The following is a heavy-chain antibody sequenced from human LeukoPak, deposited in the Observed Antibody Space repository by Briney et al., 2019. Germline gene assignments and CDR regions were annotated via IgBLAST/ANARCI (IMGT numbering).Heavy chain of an antibody. V-gene: IGHV1-18*01. CDR2: ISAYNGNT. Sequence: ASVKVSCKASGYTFTSYGISWVRQAPGQGLEWMGWISAYNGNTNYAQKLQGRVTMTTDTSTSTAYMELRSLRSDDTAVYYCARDPYRGSYSPECFQHWGQGTLVTVSS. CDR1: GYTFTSYG. J-gene: IGHJ1*01. CDR3: ARDPYRGSYSPECFQH. D-gene: IGHD1-26*01.